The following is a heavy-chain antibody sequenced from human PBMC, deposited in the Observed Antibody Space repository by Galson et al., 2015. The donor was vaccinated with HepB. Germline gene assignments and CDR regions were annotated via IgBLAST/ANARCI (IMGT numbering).Heavy chain of an antibody. J-gene: IGHJ4*02. CDR3: ARDGDISVLGVFDY. V-gene: IGHV3-23*01. D-gene: IGHD3-3*01. Sequence: SLRLSCAGSGFTFSGRAVNWVRQAPGKGLEWVSGISGRGDSTHYADSVKGRFTISRDNSKNMVYLQMNSLRADDTAVYYCARDGDISVLGVFDYWGQGKLVTVSS. CDR2: ISGRGDST. CDR1: GFTFSGRA.